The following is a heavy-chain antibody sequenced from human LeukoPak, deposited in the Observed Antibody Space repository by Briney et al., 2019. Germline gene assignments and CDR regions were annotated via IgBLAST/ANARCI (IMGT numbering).Heavy chain of an antibody. J-gene: IGHJ4*02. D-gene: IGHD5-24*01. V-gene: IGHV4-34*01. CDR3: ARAEMATIRN. CDR2: INHSGST. CDR1: GGSFSGYY. Sequence: SETLSLTCAVYGGSFSGYYWSWIRQPPGKGLEWIGEINHSGSTNYNPSLKSRVTISVDTSKNQFSLKLSSVTAADTAVYYCARAEMATIRNWGQGTLVTVSS.